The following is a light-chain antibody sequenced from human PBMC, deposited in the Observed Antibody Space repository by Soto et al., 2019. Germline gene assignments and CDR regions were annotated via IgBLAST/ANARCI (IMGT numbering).Light chain of an antibody. CDR3: QQYNSYSQT. Sequence: IQRTQSPSTLSSSLGDSVTLSCRASQTISNWLAWYKQKPGKAPKLLIYKASTLESGVPSRFSGSGSGTEFTLTISSLKPEDFATYYCQQYNSYSQTFGQGTKVDIK. J-gene: IGKJ1*01. CDR1: QTISNW. CDR2: KAS. V-gene: IGKV1-5*03.